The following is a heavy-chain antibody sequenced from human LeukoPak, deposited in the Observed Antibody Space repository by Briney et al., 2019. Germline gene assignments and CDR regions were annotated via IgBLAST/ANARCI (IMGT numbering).Heavy chain of an antibody. CDR1: GFTVSSNY. D-gene: IGHD3-16*01. CDR2: ISGSGGST. V-gene: IGHV3-23*01. CDR3: ATDWAWGGFDH. J-gene: IGHJ4*02. Sequence: GGSLRPSCAASGFTVSSNYMSWVRQAPGKGLEWVSAISGSGGSTYYADSVKGRFTVSRDNAKNTLYLQMNSLRAEDTAVYYCATDWAWGGFDHWGQGALVTVSS.